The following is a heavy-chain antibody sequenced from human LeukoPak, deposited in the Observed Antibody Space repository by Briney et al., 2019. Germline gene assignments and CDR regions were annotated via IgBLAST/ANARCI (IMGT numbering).Heavy chain of an antibody. CDR3: AKGLEPGAFDI. V-gene: IGHV3-21*04. CDR2: ITGSSGYI. D-gene: IGHD1-1*01. Sequence: SGGSLRLSCAASGFTFSSFTMNWVRQAPGRGLEWVSSITGSSGYIHYADSVKGRFTISRDNSKNTLYLQMNSLRAEDTAVYFCAKGLEPGAFDIWGQGTRLTVSS. CDR1: GFTFSSFT. J-gene: IGHJ3*02.